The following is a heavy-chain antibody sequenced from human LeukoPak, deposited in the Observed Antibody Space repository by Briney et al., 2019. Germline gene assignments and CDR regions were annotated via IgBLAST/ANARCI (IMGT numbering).Heavy chain of an antibody. D-gene: IGHD1-26*01. V-gene: IGHV3-48*04. CDR3: ARTGGSYPYYFEY. J-gene: IGHJ4*02. Sequence: GGSLRLSCAASGFTFSSYSMNWVRQAPGKGLEWVSYISSSGSTIYYADSVKGRFTPSRDNAKNSLYLQMNSLRAEDTAVYYCARTGGSYPYYFEYWGQGTLVTVSS. CDR1: GFTFSSYS. CDR2: ISSSGSTI.